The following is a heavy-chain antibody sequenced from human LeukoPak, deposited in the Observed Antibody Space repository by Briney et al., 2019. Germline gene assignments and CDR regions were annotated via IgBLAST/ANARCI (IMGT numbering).Heavy chain of an antibody. J-gene: IGHJ4*02. CDR3: ARRYDFWSGYPPPLDY. Sequence: SETLSLTCAVYGGSFSGYYWSWIRQPPGKGLEWIGEINHSGSTNYNPSLKSRVTVSVDTSKNEFSLKLSSVTAADTAVYYCARRYDFWSGYPPPLDYWGQGTLVTVSS. CDR2: INHSGST. V-gene: IGHV4-34*01. CDR1: GGSFSGYY. D-gene: IGHD3-3*01.